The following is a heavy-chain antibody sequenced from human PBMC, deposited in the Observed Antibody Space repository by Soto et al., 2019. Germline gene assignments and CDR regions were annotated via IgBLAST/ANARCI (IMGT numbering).Heavy chain of an antibody. CDR2: INPSVGNT. CDR3: ARDRYSSGWYYSSGSYYGMDV. CDR1: GYSFSFYG. V-gene: IGHV1-18*01. J-gene: IGHJ6*02. Sequence: ASVKVSCKASGYSFSFYGINWVRQAPGQGLEWMGRINPSVGNTNYAQKFQDRVTITADTSTNTVFMELSSLRSEDTAVYYCARDRYSSGWYYSSGSYYGMDVWGQGTTVTVSS. D-gene: IGHD6-19*01.